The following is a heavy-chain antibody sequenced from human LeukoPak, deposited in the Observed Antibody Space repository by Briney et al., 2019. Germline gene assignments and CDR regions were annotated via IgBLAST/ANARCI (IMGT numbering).Heavy chain of an antibody. J-gene: IGHJ4*02. V-gene: IGHV3-30*18. D-gene: IGHD2-2*01. CDR3: AKDLCSSTSCSFDY. CDR2: ISYDGSNK. Sequence: GRSLRLSCAASGFTFSSYGMHWVRQAPGKGLEWVAVISYDGSNKYYADSVNGRFTISRDNSKNTLYLQMNSLRAEDTAVYYCAKDLCSSTSCSFDYWGQGTLVTVSS. CDR1: GFTFSSYG.